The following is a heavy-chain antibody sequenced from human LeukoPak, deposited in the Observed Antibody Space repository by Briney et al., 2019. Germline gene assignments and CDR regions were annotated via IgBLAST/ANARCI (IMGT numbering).Heavy chain of an antibody. CDR2: ISYRGST. Sequence: SETTSLTCAVNGGSLSGHYWSWVRQSPGKGLQWIGEISYRGSTYYNPSLKSRVTISVDTSKNQFSLKLSSVTAADTAVYYCAKVYGSGSYYNGYYYYYMDVWGKGTTVTISS. CDR3: AKVYGSGSYYNGYYYYYMDV. J-gene: IGHJ6*03. V-gene: IGHV4-34*01. CDR1: GGSLSGHY. D-gene: IGHD3-10*01.